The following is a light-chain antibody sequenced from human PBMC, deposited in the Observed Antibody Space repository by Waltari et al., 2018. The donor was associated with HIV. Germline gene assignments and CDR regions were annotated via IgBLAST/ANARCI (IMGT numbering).Light chain of an antibody. CDR2: GGS. CDR3: HQYSSADQT. V-gene: IGKV3-20*01. CDR1: QSVTTNF. Sequence: ENVLTQSPGTLSLSPRDTATLPRWATQSVTTNFVAWYQQRPGQAPKLLVYGGSNRATGIPDRFSGSGSETDFTLTISRLEPEDFAVYYCHQYSSADQTFGEGTKVEI. J-gene: IGKJ1*01.